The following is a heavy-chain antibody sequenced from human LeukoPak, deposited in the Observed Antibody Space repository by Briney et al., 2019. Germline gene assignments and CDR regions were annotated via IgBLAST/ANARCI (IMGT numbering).Heavy chain of an antibody. V-gene: IGHV3-74*01. Sequence: GGSLRLSCAASGFTFSTYWMHWVRQVPGKGLVWVSRMNSDGSSTIYADSVKGRFTISRDNAKNSLYLQMNSLRAEDTAVYYCARGSNYYDSSGYYSSFDCWGRGTLVTVSS. CDR1: GFTFSTYW. J-gene: IGHJ4*02. CDR3: ARGSNYYDSSGYYSSFDC. CDR2: MNSDGSST. D-gene: IGHD3-22*01.